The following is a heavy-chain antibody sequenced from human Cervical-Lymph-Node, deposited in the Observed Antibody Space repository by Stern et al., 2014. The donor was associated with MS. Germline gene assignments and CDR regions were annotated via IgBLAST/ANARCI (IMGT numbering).Heavy chain of an antibody. CDR2: IRAYNGNT. Sequence: QVQLVQSGAEVKKPGASVKVSCKASGYTFTSYGISWVRQAPGQGLEWMGWIRAYNGNTNYAQKLQGRVTMTTDTSTSTAYMELRSLRSDDTAVYYCARDPLILYRLEGNWFDPWGQGTLVTVSS. D-gene: IGHD3-16*01. CDR3: ARDPLILYRLEGNWFDP. V-gene: IGHV1-18*01. J-gene: IGHJ5*02. CDR1: GYTFTSYG.